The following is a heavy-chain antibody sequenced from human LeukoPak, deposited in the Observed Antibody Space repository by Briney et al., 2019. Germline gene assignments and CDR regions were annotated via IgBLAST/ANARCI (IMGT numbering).Heavy chain of an antibody. CDR3: ARTQYCSTTSCYFGYFDY. V-gene: IGHV4-30-2*02. Sequence: SETLSLTCAVSGGSISSGGYSWSWIRQPPGKGLEWIGYIYPSGTTYYNPSLKSRVTISVDRSKNQFSLNLSSVTAADTAVYYCARTQYCSTTSCYFGYFDYWGQGTLVTVSS. D-gene: IGHD2-2*01. CDR2: IYPSGTT. CDR1: GGSISSGGYS. J-gene: IGHJ4*02.